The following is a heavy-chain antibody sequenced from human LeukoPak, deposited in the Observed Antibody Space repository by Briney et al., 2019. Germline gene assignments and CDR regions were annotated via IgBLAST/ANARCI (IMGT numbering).Heavy chain of an antibody. Sequence: VASVKVSCKASGYTFTSYDINWVRQATGQGLEWMGWMNPNSGNTGYAQKFQGRVTMTRNTSISTAYMEPSSLRSEDTAVYYCARWGNRDGNLGPGMDVWGQGTTVTVSS. V-gene: IGHV1-8*01. D-gene: IGHD3-16*01. CDR1: GYTFTSYD. CDR2: MNPNSGNT. J-gene: IGHJ6*02. CDR3: ARWGNRDGNLGPGMDV.